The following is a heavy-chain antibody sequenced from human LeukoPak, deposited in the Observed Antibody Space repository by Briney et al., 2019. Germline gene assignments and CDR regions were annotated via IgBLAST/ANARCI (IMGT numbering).Heavy chain of an antibody. V-gene: IGHV3-23*01. CDR1: GFTFSSYS. Sequence: GVSLRLSCAASGFTFSSYSMNWVRQAPGKGLEWVSAISGSGGSTYYADSVKGRFTISRDNSKNTLYLQMNSLRAEDTAVYYCAKAQYYFDYWGQGTLVTVSS. J-gene: IGHJ4*02. CDR3: AKAQYYFDY. CDR2: ISGSGGST.